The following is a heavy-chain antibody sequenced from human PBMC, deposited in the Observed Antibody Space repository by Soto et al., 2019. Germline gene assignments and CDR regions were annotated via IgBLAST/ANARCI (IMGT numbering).Heavy chain of an antibody. CDR2: INPNTGGT. CDR3: ARDDGTTSGADS. V-gene: IGHV1-2*02. D-gene: IGHD1-7*01. Sequence: ASVKVSCKASGYTFTGYYMHWVRQAPGEGLEWMGWINPNTGGTGYAQNFQGRVTMTRDTSISTAYMELNRLTYDDTALYYCARDDGTTSGADSWGQGTPVTVSS. J-gene: IGHJ4*02. CDR1: GYTFTGYY.